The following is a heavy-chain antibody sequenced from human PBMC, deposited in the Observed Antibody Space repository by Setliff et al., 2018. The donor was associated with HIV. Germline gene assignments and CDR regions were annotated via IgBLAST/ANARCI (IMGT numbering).Heavy chain of an antibody. CDR2: ISDDGSDK. V-gene: IGHV3-30*04. CDR3: ARGGGPEPESKLFDY. Sequence: SLRLSCGVSGFPFSNYAMHWVRQAPGKGLEWVAIISDDGSDKHFADSLKGRFTISRDNSKNTMYLQMNSLKIEDTAIYYRARGGGPEPESKLFDYWGQGTLVTVSS. D-gene: IGHD1-26*01. J-gene: IGHJ4*02. CDR1: GFPFSNYA.